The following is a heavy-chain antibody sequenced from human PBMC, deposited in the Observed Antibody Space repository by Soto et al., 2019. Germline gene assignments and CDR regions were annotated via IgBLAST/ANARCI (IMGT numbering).Heavy chain of an antibody. V-gene: IGHV1-69*01. CDR1: GGTFSSYA. CDR2: IIPIFGTA. J-gene: IGHJ3*02. Sequence: QVQLVQSGAEVKKPGSSVKVSCKASGGTFSSYAISWVRQDPGQGLERMGGIIPIFGTANYAQKFQGRVTITADESTSTAYMELSSLRSEDTAVYYCARAGVLWFGELSYQDGAFDIWGQGTMVTVSS. D-gene: IGHD3-10*01. CDR3: ARAGVLWFGELSYQDGAFDI.